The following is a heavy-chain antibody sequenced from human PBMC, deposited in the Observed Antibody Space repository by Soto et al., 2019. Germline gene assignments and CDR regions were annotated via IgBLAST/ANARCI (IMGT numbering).Heavy chain of an antibody. Sequence: QVQLVQSGAEVKKPGASVKVSRKASGNTFTSYDINWVRQATGQGLEYLGWMNPNSGNTAYVQKFQGRVTMTWDTSITTAYMELSSLRSEDTAVYFCARGVKYGAYSRWFDPWGQGTLVTVSS. J-gene: IGHJ5*02. CDR2: MNPNSGNT. V-gene: IGHV1-8*01. D-gene: IGHD4-17*01. CDR3: ARGVKYGAYSRWFDP. CDR1: GNTFTSYD.